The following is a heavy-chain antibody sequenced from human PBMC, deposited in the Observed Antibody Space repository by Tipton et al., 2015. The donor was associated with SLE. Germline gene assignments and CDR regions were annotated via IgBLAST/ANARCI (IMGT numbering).Heavy chain of an antibody. V-gene: IGHV4-4*02. CDR3: ARDSGRRAFDI. Sequence: GSLRLSCAASGFTFSSYSMNWVRQAPGKGLEWIGEIYHSGNTNYNPSLKSRVTISVDKSKNQFSLKLSSVTAADTAVYYCARDSGRRAFDIWGQGTMVTVSS. D-gene: IGHD3-10*01. J-gene: IGHJ3*02. CDR2: IYHSGNT. CDR1: GFTFSSYSM.